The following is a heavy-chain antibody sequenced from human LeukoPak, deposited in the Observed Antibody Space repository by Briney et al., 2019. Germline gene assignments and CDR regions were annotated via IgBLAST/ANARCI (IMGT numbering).Heavy chain of an antibody. CDR3: AKDAERDSSGYYYYYGMDV. CDR2: ISGCGGST. J-gene: IGHJ6*02. Sequence: GGSLRLSCAASGFTFSSYAMSWVRQAPGKGLEWVSAISGCGGSTYYADSVNGRFAISRDNSKNTLYLQMNSLRAEDTAVYYCAKDAERDSSGYYYYYGMDVWGQGTTVTVSS. D-gene: IGHD3-22*01. CDR1: GFTFSSYA. V-gene: IGHV3-23*01.